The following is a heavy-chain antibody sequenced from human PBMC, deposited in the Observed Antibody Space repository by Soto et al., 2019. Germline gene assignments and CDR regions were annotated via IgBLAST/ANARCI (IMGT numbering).Heavy chain of an antibody. CDR2: MYYGGST. CDR1: Y. V-gene: IGHV4-31*02. J-gene: IGHJ4*02. Sequence: YWSWIRQHPGKGLEWIGYMYYGGSTYYNPSLKSRLTISVDTSKNQFYLKLSSVTAADTAVYYCARVTFDSSTYSGYWGQGTLVTVSS. D-gene: IGHD3-22*01. CDR3: ARVTFDSSTYSGY.